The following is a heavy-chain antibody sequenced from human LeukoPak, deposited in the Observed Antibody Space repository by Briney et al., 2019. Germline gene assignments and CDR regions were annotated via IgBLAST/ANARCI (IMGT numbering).Heavy chain of an antibody. CDR3: AREDTAMAYFDY. CDR2: IIPIFGTA. D-gene: IGHD5-18*01. Sequence: SVKVSCKASGGTFSSYAISWVRQAPGQGLEWMGGIIPIFGTANYAQKFQGRVTITADESTSTAYMELSSLRSEDTAVYYCAREDTAMAYFDYWGQGTLVTVSS. J-gene: IGHJ4*02. V-gene: IGHV1-69*13. CDR1: GGTFSSYA.